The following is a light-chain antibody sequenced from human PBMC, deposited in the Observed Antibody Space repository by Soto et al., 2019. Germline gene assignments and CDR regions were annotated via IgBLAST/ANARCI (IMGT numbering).Light chain of an antibody. V-gene: IGKV1-39*01. CDR3: QQSYSTPPWT. J-gene: IGKJ1*01. CDR1: QSITGW. CDR2: AAS. Sequence: DIQMTQSPSTLSASVGDRVTITCRASQSITGWLAWYQQKPGKAPKLLIYAASNLQSGVPSRFSGSGSGTDFTLTISSLQPEDFATYFCQQSYSTPPWTFGQGTKVEIK.